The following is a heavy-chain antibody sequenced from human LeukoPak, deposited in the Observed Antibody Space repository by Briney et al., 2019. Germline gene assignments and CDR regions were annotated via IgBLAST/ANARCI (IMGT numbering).Heavy chain of an antibody. CDR2: IYYSGST. CDR3: ARDRGGYDPGYDY. CDR1: GGSISSHY. Sequence: SETLSLTCTVSGGSISSHYWSWIRQPPGKGLEWIGYIYYSGSTNYNPSLKSRVTISVDTSENQFSLKLSSVTAADTAVYYCARDRGGYDPGYDYWGQGTLVTVSS. J-gene: IGHJ4*02. D-gene: IGHD5-12*01. V-gene: IGHV4-59*11.